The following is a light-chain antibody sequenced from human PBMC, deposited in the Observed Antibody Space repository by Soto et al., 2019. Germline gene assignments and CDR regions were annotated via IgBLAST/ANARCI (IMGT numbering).Light chain of an antibody. CDR3: QQYDNWPLS. CDR1: QSVNNY. Sequence: ETVMTQSPATLSVSPGERATLSCRSSQSVNNYLAWYQQKPGQAPRLIIYGASTRATGIPARFSGSGSGTEFTLPISSLQSEDFAVYYCQQYDNWPLSLGPGTPVDI. J-gene: IGKJ3*01. CDR2: GAS. V-gene: IGKV3-15*01.